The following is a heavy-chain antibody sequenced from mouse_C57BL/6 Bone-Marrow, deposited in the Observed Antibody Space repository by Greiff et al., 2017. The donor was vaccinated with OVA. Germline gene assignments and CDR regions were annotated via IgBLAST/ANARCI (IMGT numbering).Heavy chain of an antibody. Sequence: VQLQQSGTVLARPGASVKMSCKTSGYTFTSSWMHWVKQRPGQGLEWIWAIYPGNSDTSYNQKFKGKATLTAVKSSSTAYMELSSLTKEDSAVYYCTKGDDYSGFAYWGQGALVTVSA. CDR1: GYTFTSSW. J-gene: IGHJ3*01. D-gene: IGHD2-4*01. CDR3: TKGDDYSGFAY. V-gene: IGHV1-5*01. CDR2: IYPGNSDT.